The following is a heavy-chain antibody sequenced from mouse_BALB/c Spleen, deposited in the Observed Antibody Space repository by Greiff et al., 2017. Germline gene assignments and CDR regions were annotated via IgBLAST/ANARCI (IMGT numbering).Heavy chain of an antibody. CDR1: GYSITSDYA. J-gene: IGHJ2*01. CDR3: ARAIHYYGVDY. CDR2: ISYSGST. Sequence: EVKLQESGPGLVKPSQSLSLTCTVTGYSITSDYAWNWIRQFPGNKLEWMGYISYSGSTSYNPSLKSRISITRDTSKNQFFLQLNSVTTEDTATYYCARAIHYYGVDYWGQGTTLTVSS. V-gene: IGHV3-2*02. D-gene: IGHD1-2*01.